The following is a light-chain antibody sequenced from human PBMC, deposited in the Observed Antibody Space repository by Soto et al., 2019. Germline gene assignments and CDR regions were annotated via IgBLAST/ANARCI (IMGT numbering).Light chain of an antibody. CDR2: GNS. Sequence: QSVLTQPPSVSGAPGQRVTFSCTGSSSNIGAGYDVHWYQQLPGTAPKPLIYGNSNRPSGVPDRFSGSKSGTSASLAITGLQAEDEADYYCQSYDSSLSALFGGGTKLTVL. J-gene: IGLJ2*01. V-gene: IGLV1-40*01. CDR1: SSNIGAGYD. CDR3: QSYDSSLSAL.